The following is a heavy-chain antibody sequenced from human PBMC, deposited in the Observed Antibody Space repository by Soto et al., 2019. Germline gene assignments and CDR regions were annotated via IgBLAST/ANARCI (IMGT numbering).Heavy chain of an antibody. V-gene: IGHV4-38-2*01. CDR2: IYHSGST. CDR1: SYSISRGYY. D-gene: IGHD6-13*01. J-gene: IGHJ4*02. CDR3: ASGWSIAAAGSNYFDS. Sequence: SETLSLNCPVYSYSISRGYYWGWIRQPPRKGLEWIGSIYHSGSTYYNPSLKSRVTISVDTAKNLFPLMLSSRTAADTAEYYWASGWSIAAAGSNYFDSWGQGTLVTVSS.